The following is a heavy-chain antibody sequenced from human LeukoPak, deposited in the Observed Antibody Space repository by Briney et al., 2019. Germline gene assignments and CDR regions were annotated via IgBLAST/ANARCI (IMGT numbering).Heavy chain of an antibody. CDR2: ISYDGRQN. D-gene: IGHD2-8*01. Sequence: GSLRLSCAASGFTFSSYSMNWVRQAPGKGLEWVAVISYDGRQNYYADSVKGRFTISRDNSKNTLYLQMNSLRDEDSAVYYCVRVSGFCTNGVCPSFDPWGQGTLVTVSS. CDR1: GFTFSSYS. CDR3: VRVSGFCTNGVCPSFDP. J-gene: IGHJ5*02. V-gene: IGHV3-30*04.